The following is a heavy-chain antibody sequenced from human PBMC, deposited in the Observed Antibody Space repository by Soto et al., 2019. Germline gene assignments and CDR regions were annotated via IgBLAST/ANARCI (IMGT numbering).Heavy chain of an antibody. CDR3: AKGLRIAVAAPVDY. CDR1: GFTFSTYA. V-gene: IGHV3-23*01. Sequence: EVQLLESGGDLVQPGGSLRLSCAASGFTFSTYAMSWVRQAPGKGLEWVSAISGSGGSTYYADSVKGRFTISRDNSKNTLYLQMNSLRAEDTAVYYCAKGLRIAVAAPVDYWGQGTLVTVSS. D-gene: IGHD6-19*01. CDR2: ISGSGGST. J-gene: IGHJ4*02.